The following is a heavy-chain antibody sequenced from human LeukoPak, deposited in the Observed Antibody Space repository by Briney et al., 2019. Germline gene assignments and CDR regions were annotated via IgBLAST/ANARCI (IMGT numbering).Heavy chain of an antibody. CDR1: GFSFSGHW. Sequence: GGSLRLSCAASGFSFSGHWMHWARQLPGKGLVWVSRISPTGSTTSYADSVKGRFTVSRDNAKNTLYLQVNNLRAEDTAVYYCAKDRGYYDSSGYTWGQGTLVTASS. D-gene: IGHD3-22*01. J-gene: IGHJ4*02. CDR3: AKDRGYYDSSGYT. V-gene: IGHV3-74*01. CDR2: ISPTGSTT.